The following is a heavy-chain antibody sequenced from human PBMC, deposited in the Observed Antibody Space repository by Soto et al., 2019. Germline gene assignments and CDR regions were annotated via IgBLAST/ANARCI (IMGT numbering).Heavy chain of an antibody. CDR1: GFIFKNYA. CDR2: ITRDGYNK. J-gene: IGHJ4*02. V-gene: IGHV3-30*04. CDR3: TKSSGGSSSVGMDY. D-gene: IGHD6-6*01. Sequence: GGSLRLSCAVSGFIFKNYALNWVRQAPGRGLEWVASITRDGYNKYYADSVKGRFTISRDNSKNTLSLQMTALRVEDSSVYYCTKSSGGSSSVGMDYWGPGTLVTVAS.